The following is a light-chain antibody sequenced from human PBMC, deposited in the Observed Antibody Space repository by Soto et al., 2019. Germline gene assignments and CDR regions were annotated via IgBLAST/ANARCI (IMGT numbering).Light chain of an antibody. CDR3: QKYNKAPWI. CDR2: AAS. J-gene: IGKJ1*01. CDR1: RDIDNS. Sequence: DIQVTQSPPSLSASVGDRDTITCRASRDIDNSLAWYQQVPGKAPKLLIYAASTLQSGVPSRFRGSGSGTSFILTITSLQPEDVATYYCQKYNKAPWIFGQGTKVEV. V-gene: IGKV1-27*01.